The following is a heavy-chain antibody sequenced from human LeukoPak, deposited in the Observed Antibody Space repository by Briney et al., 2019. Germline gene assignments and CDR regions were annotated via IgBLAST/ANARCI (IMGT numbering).Heavy chain of an antibody. CDR2: IFSNGST. V-gene: IGHV4-4*07. D-gene: IGHD3-10*01. CDR1: GGSIHNYY. J-gene: IGHJ6*03. CDR3: ARDFPDHDGAGTLAYDSHYIDI. Sequence: SETLSLTCAVSGGSIHNYYWSWIRHTGGKERECIGRIFSNGSTNYNPDLKGRLTMSVDTSNNEFSLKVTSVTVEDTAVYYCARDFPDHDGAGTLAYDSHYIDIWGKGTTVTISS.